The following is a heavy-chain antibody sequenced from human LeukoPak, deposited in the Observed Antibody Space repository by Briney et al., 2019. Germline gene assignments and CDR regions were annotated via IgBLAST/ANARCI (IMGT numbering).Heavy chain of an antibody. V-gene: IGHV3-53*01. J-gene: IGHJ4*02. CDR3: ARLNVAVAYFDY. CDR1: GFTFDNYA. CDR2: IYSGATT. D-gene: IGHD6-19*01. Sequence: PGGSLRLSCAASGFTFDNYAMSWVRQAPGKGLEWVSVIYSGATTYYADSVKGRFTISRDNSKNTLYLQMNNLRAEDTAVYYCARLNVAVAYFDYWGQGTLVTVSS.